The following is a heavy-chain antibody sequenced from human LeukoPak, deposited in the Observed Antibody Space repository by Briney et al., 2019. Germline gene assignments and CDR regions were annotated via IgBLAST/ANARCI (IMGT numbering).Heavy chain of an antibody. CDR1: GFTFRSYW. D-gene: IGHD4/OR15-4a*01. CDR3: ARDRDYIPAAIAHISDP. Sequence: GGSLRLSCAASGFTFRSYWMHWVRQSPGKGLVWVSRINREGRSTICADSVKGRFTISRDNAKNTLYLQMNSLRAADTAVSHCARDRDYIPAAIAHISDPWGQGTLVTVSS. CDR2: INREGRST. J-gene: IGHJ5*02. V-gene: IGHV3-74*01.